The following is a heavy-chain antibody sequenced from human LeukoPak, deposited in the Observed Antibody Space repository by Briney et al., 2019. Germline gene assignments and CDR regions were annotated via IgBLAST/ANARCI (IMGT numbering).Heavy chain of an antibody. V-gene: IGHV4-59*01. D-gene: IGHD3-22*01. CDR2: IYYSGST. CDR1: GGSISSYY. CDR3: ARVRDYYDSSGYLDY. J-gene: IGHJ4*02. Sequence: SETLSLTCTVSGGSISSYYWSWIRQPPGKGLEWIGYIYYSGSTNYNPSLKSRVTISVDTSKNQFSLKLSSVTAAGTAVYYCARVRDYYDSSGYLDYWGQGTLVTVSS.